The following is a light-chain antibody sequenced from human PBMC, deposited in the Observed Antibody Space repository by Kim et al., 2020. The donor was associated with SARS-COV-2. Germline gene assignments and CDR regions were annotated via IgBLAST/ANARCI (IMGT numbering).Light chain of an antibody. CDR2: EAS. CDR1: EDINDS. V-gene: IGKV1-33*01. J-gene: IGKJ4*01. CDR3: QQYGDLPLT. Sequence: ASVGDRVTITCQASEDINDSLKWFQQRPGKAPHLVIYEASFLESGVPSRFSGSGSGTNFNLTISSLQPEDIATYYCQQYGDLPLTFGGGTKVDIK.